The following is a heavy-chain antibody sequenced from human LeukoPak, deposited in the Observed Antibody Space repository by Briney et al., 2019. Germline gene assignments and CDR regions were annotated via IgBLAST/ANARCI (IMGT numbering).Heavy chain of an antibody. D-gene: IGHD2-2*01. Sequence: ASVKVSCKASGYTFSAYYMHWVRQAPGQGLEWMGWINPNSGGTNFAQKFQGRVTMTRDTSITTAYMELSSLKSDDTAVYYCARIYCTSTSRYHFDYCGQGTLVTVSS. CDR2: INPNSGGT. J-gene: IGHJ4*02. V-gene: IGHV1-2*02. CDR1: GYTFSAYY. CDR3: ARIYCTSTSRYHFDY.